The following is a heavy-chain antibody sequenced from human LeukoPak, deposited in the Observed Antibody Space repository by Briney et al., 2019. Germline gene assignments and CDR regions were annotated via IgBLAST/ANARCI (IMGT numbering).Heavy chain of an antibody. J-gene: IGHJ4*02. CDR2: IYYSGST. V-gene: IGHV4-39*01. CDR1: GGSISSSSYY. Sequence: SETLSLTCTVSGGSISSSSYYWGWIRQPPGKGLEWIGSIYYSGSTYYNPSLKSRVTISVDTSKNQFSLKLSSVTAADTAVYYCARNFADYYGSGSYIDLDMIRAFDYWGQGTLVTVSS. CDR3: ARNFADYYGSGSYIDLDMIRAFDY. D-gene: IGHD3-10*01.